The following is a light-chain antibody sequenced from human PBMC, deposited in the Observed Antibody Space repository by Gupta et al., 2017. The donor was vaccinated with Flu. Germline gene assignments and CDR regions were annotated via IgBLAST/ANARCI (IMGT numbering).Light chain of an antibody. Sequence: TCSGDKLEEKYVFWYQQKPGQATLLVIYQDTKRPSGIPERFSGSNSGNTATLTISGTQAIDEADYYCQAWNNNTAIFGGGTRLTVL. CDR3: QAWNNNTAI. V-gene: IGLV3-1*01. CDR1: KLEEKY. CDR2: QDT. J-gene: IGLJ2*01.